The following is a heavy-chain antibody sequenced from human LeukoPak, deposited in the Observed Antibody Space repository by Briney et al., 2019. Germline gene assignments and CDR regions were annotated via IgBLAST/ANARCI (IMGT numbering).Heavy chain of an antibody. D-gene: IGHD5-18*01. CDR3: ARGYSYGYFDY. Sequence: SETLSLTCTVSGGSISSYYWSWIRQPPGKGLEWIGYIYCSGSTNYNPSLKSRVTISVDTSKNQFSLKLSSVTAADTAVYYCARGYSYGYFDYWGQGTLVTVSS. CDR2: IYCSGST. CDR1: GGSISSYY. J-gene: IGHJ4*02. V-gene: IGHV4-59*01.